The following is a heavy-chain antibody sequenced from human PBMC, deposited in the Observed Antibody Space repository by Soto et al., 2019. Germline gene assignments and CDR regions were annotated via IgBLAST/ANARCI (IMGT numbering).Heavy chain of an antibody. CDR1: GGSVSSGSYY. D-gene: IGHD3-22*01. CDR2: IYYSGST. CDR3: ARCPTYYYDSSRYCRFGLDY. Sequence: SETLSLTYTVSGGSVSSGSYYWSWIRQPPGKGLEWIGYIYYSGSTNYNPSLKSRVTISVDTSKSRFSLKLSSVTAADTAVYYCARCPTYYYDSSRYCRFGLDYRGQGTLVTVSS. J-gene: IGHJ4*02. V-gene: IGHV4-61*01.